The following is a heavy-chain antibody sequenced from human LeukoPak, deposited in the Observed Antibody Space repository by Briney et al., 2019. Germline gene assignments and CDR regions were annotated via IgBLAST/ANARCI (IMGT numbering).Heavy chain of an antibody. CDR1: GYNFTSYY. Sequence: ASVKVSCKASGYNFTSYYMHWVRQAPGQGLEWMGIINPNGGSTKYAQTFQGRVTVTRDKSTSTVYMELSSLRSEDTAVFYCARGGIDRGPTPALFEYWGQGTLVTVSS. J-gene: IGHJ4*02. CDR2: INPNGGST. V-gene: IGHV1-46*01. D-gene: IGHD2/OR15-2a*01. CDR3: ARGGIDRGPTPALFEY.